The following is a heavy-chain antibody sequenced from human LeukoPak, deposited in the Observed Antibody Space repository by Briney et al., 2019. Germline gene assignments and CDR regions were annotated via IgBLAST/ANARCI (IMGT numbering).Heavy chain of an antibody. D-gene: IGHD5-18*01. CDR2: IRYDGSNK. CDR3: AKDKIQLWLLNGRMPWFDP. CDR1: GFTFSSYG. Sequence: GGSLRLSCAASGFTFSSYGMHWVRQAPGKGLEWVAFIRYDGSNKYYADSVKGRFTISRGNSKNTLYLQMNSLRAEDTAVYYCAKDKIQLWLLNGRMPWFDPWGQGTLVTVSS. J-gene: IGHJ5*02. V-gene: IGHV3-30*02.